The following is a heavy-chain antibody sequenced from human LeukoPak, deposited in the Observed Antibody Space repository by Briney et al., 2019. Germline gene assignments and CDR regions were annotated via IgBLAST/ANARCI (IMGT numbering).Heavy chain of an antibody. CDR1: GYTFTGYY. CDR2: INPNSGGT. CDR3: ARDYYGSSGPPRFDP. Sequence: ASVKVSCKASGYTFTGYYMHWVRQAPGQGLEWMGWINPNSGGTNYAQKFQGRVTMTRDTSISTAYMELSRLRSDDTAVYYCARDYYGSSGPPRFDPWGQGTLVTVSS. D-gene: IGHD3-22*01. J-gene: IGHJ5*02. V-gene: IGHV1-2*02.